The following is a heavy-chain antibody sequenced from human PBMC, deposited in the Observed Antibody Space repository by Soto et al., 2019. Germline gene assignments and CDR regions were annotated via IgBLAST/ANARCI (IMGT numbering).Heavy chain of an antibody. V-gene: IGHV1-18*04. J-gene: IGHJ4*02. CDR1: CYTFTGYG. CDR3: ARVGYCSSTSCYSRKWDDY. CDR2: ISAYNGNT. Sequence: ASVKVSCEASCYTFTGYGISWVRQAPGQGLEWMGWISAYNGNTNYAQKLQGRVTMTTDTSTSTAYMELRSLRSDDTAVYYCARVGYCSSTSCYSRKWDDYWGQGTLVTVSS. D-gene: IGHD2-2*01.